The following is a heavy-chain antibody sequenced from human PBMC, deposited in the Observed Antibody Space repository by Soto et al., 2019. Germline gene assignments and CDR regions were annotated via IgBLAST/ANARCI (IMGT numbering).Heavy chain of an antibody. CDR1: GGTFSSYA. CDR3: ARELSDIVLIAYGMDV. CDR2: IIPIFGTA. D-gene: IGHD2-8*01. V-gene: IGHV1-69*13. J-gene: IGHJ6*02. Sequence: ASVKVSCKASGGTFSSYAISWVRQAPGQGLEWMGGIIPIFGTANYAQKFQGRVTITADESTSTAYMELSSLRSEDTAAYYCARELSDIVLIAYGMDVWGQGTTVTVSS.